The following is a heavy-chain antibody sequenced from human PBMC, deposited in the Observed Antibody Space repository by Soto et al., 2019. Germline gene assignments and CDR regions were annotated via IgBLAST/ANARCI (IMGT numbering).Heavy chain of an antibody. J-gene: IGHJ5*02. D-gene: IGHD3-10*01. CDR1: GFTFSNAW. CDR3: TTDCPPCVVRGVHWFDP. V-gene: IGHV3-15*01. CDR2: IKSKTDGGTT. Sequence: GGSLRLSCAASGFTFSNAWMSWVRQAPGKGLEWVGRIKSKTDGGTTDYAAPVKGRFTISRDDSKNTLYLQMNSLKTEDTAVYYCTTDCPPCVVRGVHWFDPWGQGTLVTVSS.